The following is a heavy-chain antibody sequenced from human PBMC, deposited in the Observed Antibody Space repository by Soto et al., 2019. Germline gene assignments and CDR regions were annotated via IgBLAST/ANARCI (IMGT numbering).Heavy chain of an antibody. V-gene: IGHV3-23*01. CDR2: ISGSGGST. J-gene: IGHJ5*02. Sequence: EVQLLESGGGLVQPGGSLRLSCAASGFTFSSYAMSWVRQAPGKGLEWVSAISGSGGSTYYADSVKGRFTISRDNSKNTLHLQMNRQRAEDTAVYYCAKAYGSGSPNWFDPWGQGTLVTVSS. CDR1: GFTFSSYA. CDR3: AKAYGSGSPNWFDP. D-gene: IGHD3-10*01.